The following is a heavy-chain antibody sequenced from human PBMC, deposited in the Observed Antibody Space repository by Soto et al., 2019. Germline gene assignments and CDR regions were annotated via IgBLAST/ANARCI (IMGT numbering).Heavy chain of an antibody. V-gene: IGHV3-23*01. J-gene: IGHJ5*02. CDR2: IGGDGEST. Sequence: LGWSLRLSCAASGFTFSRYAMRWVRQIPGKGLECVSAIGGDGESTHCADSVKGRFTISRDNSKNTLYLQLNSLRAEDTAVYNCETVGGFDPCGQGTLRTVSS. D-gene: IGHD4-17*01. CDR1: GFTFSRYA. CDR3: ETVGGFDP.